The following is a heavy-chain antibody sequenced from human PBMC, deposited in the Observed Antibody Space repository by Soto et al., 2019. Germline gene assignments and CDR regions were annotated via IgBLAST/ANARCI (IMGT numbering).Heavy chain of an antibody. V-gene: IGHV4-59*01. J-gene: IGHJ6*02. CDR1: GGSISSYY. Sequence: SETLSLTCTVSGGSISSYYWSWIRQPPGKGLEWIGYIYYSGSTNYNPSLKSRVTISVDTSKNQFSLKLSSVTAADTAVYYCARALVDTAMPKGYYYGMDVWGQGTTVTVS. D-gene: IGHD5-18*01. CDR3: ARALVDTAMPKGYYYGMDV. CDR2: IYYSGST.